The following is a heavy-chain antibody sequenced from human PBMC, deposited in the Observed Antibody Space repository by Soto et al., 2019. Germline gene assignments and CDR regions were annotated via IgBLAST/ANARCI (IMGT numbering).Heavy chain of an antibody. CDR2: ISGSGGST. CDR1: GFTFSSYA. V-gene: IGHV3-23*01. CDR3: AKDQSPDYYYYYMDV. Sequence: EVQLLESGGGLVQPGGSLRLSCAASGFTFSSYAMSWVRQAPGKGLEWVSAISGSGGSTYYADSVKGRFTIYRDNSKNTLYLQMNSRRAEDTAVYYCAKDQSPDYYYYYMDVWGKGTTVTVSS. J-gene: IGHJ6*03.